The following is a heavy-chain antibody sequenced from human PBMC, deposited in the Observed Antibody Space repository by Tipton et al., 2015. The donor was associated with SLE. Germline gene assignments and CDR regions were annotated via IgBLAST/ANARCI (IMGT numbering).Heavy chain of an antibody. Sequence: LRLSCTVSNGSLTNYYWAWIRQAPGRGLEYIGYIYYIGTTDYSSSLESRVSISLDTSKSQLSLRLTSVTAADTAIYFCARLPSVRGAFDFWGQGTMVTVTS. CDR1: NGSLTNYY. CDR3: ARLPSVRGAFDF. V-gene: IGHV4-59*08. CDR2: IYYIGTT. J-gene: IGHJ3*01.